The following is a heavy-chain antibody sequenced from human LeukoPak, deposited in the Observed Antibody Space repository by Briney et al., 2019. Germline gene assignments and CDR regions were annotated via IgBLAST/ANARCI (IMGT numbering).Heavy chain of an antibody. CDR3: ARVGEVYQLLLGSFDY. CDR2: LIPTFRTV. D-gene: IGHD2-2*01. Sequence: GAPVKASCKPSRATFSTYAITWVRQAPGPGREWLGGLIPTFRTVNSAQKFQGRVTITADESTSTAYMELSSLRSEDTAVYYCARVGEVYQLLLGSFDYWGQGTLVTVSS. V-gene: IGHV1-69*01. J-gene: IGHJ4*02. CDR1: RATFSTYA.